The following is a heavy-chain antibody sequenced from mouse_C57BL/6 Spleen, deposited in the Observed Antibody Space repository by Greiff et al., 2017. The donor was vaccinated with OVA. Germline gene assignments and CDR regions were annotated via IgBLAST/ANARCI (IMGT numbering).Heavy chain of an antibody. CDR1: GYTFTNYW. CDR2: IYPGGGYT. V-gene: IGHV1-63*01. J-gene: IGHJ4*01. CDR3: ARRGSTEGAMDY. Sequence: QVQLQQSGAELVRPGTSVKMSCKASGYTFTNYWIGWAKQRPGHGLEWIGDIYPGGGYTNYNDKFKGKATLTADKSSSTAYMQFSSLTSEDSAIYYCARRGSTEGAMDYWGQGTSVTVSS.